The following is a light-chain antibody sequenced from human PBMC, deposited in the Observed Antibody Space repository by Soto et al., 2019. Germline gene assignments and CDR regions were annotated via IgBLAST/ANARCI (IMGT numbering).Light chain of an antibody. CDR3: QQYNTWPLT. V-gene: IGKV3-15*01. Sequence: EIVMTQSPATLSVSPGERATLSCRASQSVSNNLAWYQQKPGQAPRLLIYNASTRPTGLPARVSGSGSGTEFTLTISSLQSEDFAVYYCQQYNTWPLTFGGGTKVEI. J-gene: IGKJ4*01. CDR2: NAS. CDR1: QSVSNN.